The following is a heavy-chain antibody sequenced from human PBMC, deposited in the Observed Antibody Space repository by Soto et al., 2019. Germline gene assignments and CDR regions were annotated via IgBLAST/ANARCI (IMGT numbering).Heavy chain of an antibody. CDR3: ARETFVQPVYWFDP. CDR2: INAGNGNT. V-gene: IGHV1-3*01. Sequence: ASVKVSCKASGYTFTSYAMHWVRQAPGQRLEWMGWINAGNGNTKYSQKFQGRVTITRDTSASTAYMELSSLRSEDTAVYYCARETFVQPVYWFDPWGQGTLVTVSS. D-gene: IGHD1-1*01. CDR1: GYTFTSYA. J-gene: IGHJ5*02.